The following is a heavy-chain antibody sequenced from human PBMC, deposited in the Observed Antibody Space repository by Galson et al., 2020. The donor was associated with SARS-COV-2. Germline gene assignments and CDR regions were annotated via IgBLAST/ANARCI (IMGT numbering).Heavy chain of an antibody. CDR2: IYYSGST. V-gene: IGHV4-39*07. CDR3: ARAPRITILGVVDRVPAFDI. J-gene: IGHJ3*02. Sequence: SETLSLTCTVSGGSISSSSYYWGWIRQPPGKGLEWIGSIYYSGSTYYNPSLKSRVTISVDTSKNQFSLKLSSVTAADTAVYYCARAPRITILGVVDRVPAFDIWGQGTMVTVSS. D-gene: IGHD3-3*01. CDR1: GGSISSSSYY.